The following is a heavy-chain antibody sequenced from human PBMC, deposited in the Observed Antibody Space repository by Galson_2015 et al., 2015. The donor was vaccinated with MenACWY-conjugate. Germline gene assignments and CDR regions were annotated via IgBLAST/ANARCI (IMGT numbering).Heavy chain of an antibody. CDR3: ARDGSSSANYYFDY. Sequence: SLRLSCAASGFTFSSYSMNWVRQAPGKGLEWVSSISSSSSYIYYADSVKGRFTISRDNAKNSLYLQMNSLRAEDTAVYYCARDGSSSANYYFDYWGQGTLVTVSS. D-gene: IGHD6-13*01. V-gene: IGHV3-21*01. J-gene: IGHJ4*02. CDR2: ISSSSSYI. CDR1: GFTFSSYS.